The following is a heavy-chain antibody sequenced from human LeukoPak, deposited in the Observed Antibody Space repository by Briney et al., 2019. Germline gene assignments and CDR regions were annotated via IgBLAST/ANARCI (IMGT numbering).Heavy chain of an antibody. CDR1: GFTVSSNY. CDR2: IYYSGTT. CDR3: ARLRFDFWSGYTHPYFDY. J-gene: IGHJ4*02. V-gene: IGHV4-39*01. Sequence: GSLRLSCAASGFTVSSNYMSWVRQPPGKGLEWIGSIYYSGTTYYNPSLKSRVTISVDTSKIQFSLKLSSVAATDTAVYFCARLRFDFWSGYTHPYFDYWGQGTLVTVSS. D-gene: IGHD3-3*01.